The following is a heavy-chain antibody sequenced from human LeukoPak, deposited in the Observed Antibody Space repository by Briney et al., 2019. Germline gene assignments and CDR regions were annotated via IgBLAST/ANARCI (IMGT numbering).Heavy chain of an antibody. Sequence: ASVKVSCKASGYTFTGYYMHWVRQAPGQGLEWMGWINPNSGGTNYAQKFQGRVTMTRDTSLITAYMELSRLRSDDTAVYYCARVTHRGFDYWGQGTLVTVSS. CDR2: INPNSGGT. CDR3: ARVTHRGFDY. V-gene: IGHV1-2*02. CDR1: GYTFTGYY. J-gene: IGHJ4*02.